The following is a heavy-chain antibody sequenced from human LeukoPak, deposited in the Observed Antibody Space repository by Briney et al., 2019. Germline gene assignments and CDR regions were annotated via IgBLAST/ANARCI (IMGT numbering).Heavy chain of an antibody. CDR2: IYYSGST. J-gene: IGHJ4*02. V-gene: IGHV4-39*07. D-gene: IGHD5-18*01. CDR3: ARHPGYSYAYVDY. Sequence: SETLSLTCTVSGGSISSSSYYWGWIRQPPGKGLEWIGSIYYSGSTYYNPSLKSRVTISVDTSKNQFSLKLSSVTAADTAVYYCARHPGYSYAYVDYWGQGTLVTVSS. CDR1: GGSISSSSYY.